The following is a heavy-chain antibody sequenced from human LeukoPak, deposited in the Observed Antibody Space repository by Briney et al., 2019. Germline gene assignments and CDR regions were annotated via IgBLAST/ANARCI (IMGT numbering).Heavy chain of an antibody. D-gene: IGHD6-13*01. CDR2: IIPVFGTA. Sequence: SVKVSCKASGGTFSSYTINWVRQAPGQGLEWMGGIIPVFGTANYVQKFQGRVTITADESTSTAYMELSSLRSEDTAVYYCATIGKAAAGTNFDYWGQGTLVTVSS. CDR1: GGTFSSYT. CDR3: ATIGKAAAGTNFDY. J-gene: IGHJ4*02. V-gene: IGHV1-69*13.